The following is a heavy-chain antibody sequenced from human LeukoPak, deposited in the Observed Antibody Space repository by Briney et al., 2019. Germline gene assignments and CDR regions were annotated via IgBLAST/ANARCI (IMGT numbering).Heavy chain of an antibody. V-gene: IGHV3-30-3*01. CDR3: ASAEYCTSTSCRPYYLDY. CDR1: GFTFSSYA. J-gene: IGHJ4*02. CDR2: ISDDGNNK. Sequence: GGSLRLSCAASGFTFSSYAMHWVRQAPDKGLEWVAVISDDGNNKYYADSVKGRFTISRDNSKDTLYLQMNSLRAEDTAVYYCASAEYCTSTSCRPYYLDYWGQGTLVTVSS. D-gene: IGHD2-2*01.